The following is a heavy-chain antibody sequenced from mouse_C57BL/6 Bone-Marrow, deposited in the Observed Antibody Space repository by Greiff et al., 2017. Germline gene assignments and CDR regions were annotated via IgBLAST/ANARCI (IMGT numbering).Heavy chain of an antibody. Sequence: QVQLQQPGAELVKPGASVKLSCKASGYTFPSYWMQWVKQRPGQGLEWIGEIDPSDSYTNYNQKFKGKATLTVDTSSSTAYMQLSSLTSEDSAVYYCARDGYGSSSFDVWGTGTTVTVSS. CDR3: ARDGYGSSSFDV. V-gene: IGHV1-50*01. D-gene: IGHD1-1*01. CDR2: IDPSDSYT. J-gene: IGHJ1*03. CDR1: GYTFPSYW.